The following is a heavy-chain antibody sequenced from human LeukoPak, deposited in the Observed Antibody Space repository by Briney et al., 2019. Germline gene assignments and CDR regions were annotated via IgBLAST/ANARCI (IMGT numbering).Heavy chain of an antibody. CDR1: DYSISSGYF. Sequence: PSETLSLTCTVSDYSISSGYFWGWIRQAPGKGLEWIVNIYHSGNTNYNPSLKSRVTISVDTSENQFSLKLSSVTAADTAVYYCARLRIAVAGNPRPYYYYGMDVWGQGTTVTVSS. J-gene: IGHJ6*02. CDR3: ARLRIAVAGNPRPYYYYGMDV. D-gene: IGHD6-19*01. CDR2: IYHSGNT. V-gene: IGHV4-38-2*02.